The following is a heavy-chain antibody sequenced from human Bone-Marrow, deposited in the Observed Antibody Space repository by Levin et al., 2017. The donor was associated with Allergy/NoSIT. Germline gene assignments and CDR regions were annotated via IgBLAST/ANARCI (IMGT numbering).Heavy chain of an antibody. D-gene: IGHD2-15*01. V-gene: IGHV1-46*03. J-gene: IGHJ2*01. Sequence: EASVKVSCKASGYTFTSHYMHWVRQAPGQGLEWMGVINPSGGSTKYAQKFQGRVTLTRDTSTSTDYMELSSLRSEDTAMYYCARDVSGVVGGITYWYLDFWGRGTLVTVSS. CDR2: INPSGGST. CDR1: GYTFTSHY. CDR3: ARDVSGVVGGITYWYLDF.